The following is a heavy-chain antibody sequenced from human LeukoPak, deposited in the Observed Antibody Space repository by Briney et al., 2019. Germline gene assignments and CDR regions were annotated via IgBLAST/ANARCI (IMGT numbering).Heavy chain of an antibody. V-gene: IGHV3-30-3*01. CDR1: GFTFSSYA. CDR2: ISYDGSNK. D-gene: IGHD3-3*01. J-gene: IGHJ4*02. CDR3: ARTNCDFWSGYSYYFDY. Sequence: GRSLRLSCAASGFTFSSYAMHWVRQAPGKGLEWVAVISYDGSNKYYADSVKGRFTISRDNSKNTLYLQMNSLRAEDTAVYYCARTNCDFWSGYSYYFDYWGQGTLVTVSS.